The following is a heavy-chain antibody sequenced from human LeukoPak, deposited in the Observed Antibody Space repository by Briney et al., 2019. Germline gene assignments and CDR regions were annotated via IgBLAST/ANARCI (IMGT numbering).Heavy chain of an antibody. D-gene: IGHD6-19*01. CDR2: IIPIFGTA. V-gene: IGHV1-69*13. Sequence: ASVEVSCKASGGTFSSYAISWVRQAPGQGLEWMGGIIPIFGTANYAQKFQGRVTITADESTSTAYMELSSLRSEDTAVYYCARAVGDIAVAGIGGYYYYYGMDVWGQGTTVTVSS. J-gene: IGHJ6*02. CDR3: ARAVGDIAVAGIGGYYYYYGMDV. CDR1: GGTFSSYA.